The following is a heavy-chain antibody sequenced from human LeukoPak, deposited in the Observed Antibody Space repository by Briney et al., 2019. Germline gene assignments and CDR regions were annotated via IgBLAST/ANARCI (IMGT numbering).Heavy chain of an antibody. J-gene: IGHJ4*02. V-gene: IGHV1-46*01. CDR3: ARGSSGSYYNYFDY. CDR1: GYTFSNYY. CDR2: INPSGGST. D-gene: IGHD1-26*01. Sequence: ASVKVSCKASGYTFSNYYIHWVRQAPGQGLEWMGLINPSGGSTSYAQKFQGRVTMTRDTSTTTFYMDLSSLRSEDTAVYYCARGSSGSYYNYFDYWGQGTLVTVSS.